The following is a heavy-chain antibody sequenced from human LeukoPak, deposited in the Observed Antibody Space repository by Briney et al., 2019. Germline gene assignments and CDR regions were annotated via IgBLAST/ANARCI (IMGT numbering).Heavy chain of an antibody. Sequence: GGSLRLSCAASGFTFSSYWMSWVRQAPGKGLEWVANIKKDGSEKYYVDSVKGRFTISRDNAKNSLYLQMNSLRAEDTAVYYCARASVGATTWSFDYWGQGTLVTVSS. CDR1: GFTFSSYW. CDR2: IKKDGSEK. D-gene: IGHD1-26*01. V-gene: IGHV3-7*01. J-gene: IGHJ4*02. CDR3: ARASVGATTWSFDY.